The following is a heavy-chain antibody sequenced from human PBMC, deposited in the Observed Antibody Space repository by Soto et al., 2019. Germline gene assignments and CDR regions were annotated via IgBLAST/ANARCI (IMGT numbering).Heavy chain of an antibody. CDR3: AKDFGRVAARPVYYFDY. V-gene: IGHV3-23*01. Sequence: GGSLRLSCAASGFTFSSYAMSWVRQAPGKGLEWVSAISGSGGSTYYTDSVKGRFTISRDNSKNTLYLQMNSLRAEDTAVYYCAKDFGRVAARPVYYFDYWGQGTLVTVSS. CDR1: GFTFSSYA. CDR2: ISGSGGST. D-gene: IGHD6-6*01. J-gene: IGHJ4*02.